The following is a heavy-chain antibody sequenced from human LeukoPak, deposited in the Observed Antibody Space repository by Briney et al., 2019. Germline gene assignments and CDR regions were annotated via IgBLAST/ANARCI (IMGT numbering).Heavy chain of an antibody. CDR1: GFTLSSYA. J-gene: IGHJ4*02. CDR2: ISYDGSNK. CDR3: ARDDGEANWPELDY. D-gene: IGHD3-10*01. V-gene: IGHV3-30-3*01. Sequence: GRSLRLSCAASGFTLSSYAINTVRQAPGKGLEWVAVISYDGSNKYYADSVKGRFTISCENAQHSMYLQMNSLRSEPPAVYYFARDDGEANWPELDYWGQGTLVTVSS.